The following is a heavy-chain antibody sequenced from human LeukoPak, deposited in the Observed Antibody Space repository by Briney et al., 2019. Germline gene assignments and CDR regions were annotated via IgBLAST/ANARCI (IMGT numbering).Heavy chain of an antibody. V-gene: IGHV4-34*01. Sequence: PSETLSLTCAVYGGSFSGYYWSWIRRPPGKGLEWIGEINHSGSTNYNPSLKSRVTISVDTSKNQFSLKLSSVTAADTAVYYCAPMVRGVIIKWGQGTLVTVSS. D-gene: IGHD3-10*01. CDR3: APMVRGVIIK. CDR2: INHSGST. J-gene: IGHJ4*02. CDR1: GGSFSGYY.